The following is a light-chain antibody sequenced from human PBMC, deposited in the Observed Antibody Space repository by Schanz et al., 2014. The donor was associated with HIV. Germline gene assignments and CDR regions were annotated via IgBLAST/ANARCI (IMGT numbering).Light chain of an antibody. CDR1: QSIGNS. V-gene: IGKV1-5*01. J-gene: IGKJ2*01. Sequence: PIPHSPATLYASVGDRVTITCRTSQSIGNSLAWLQQKPGKAPKLLIYDASNLETGVPSRFSGSGSGTDFTFTISSLQPDDIATYFCLQYDSDSYTFGQGTKLEIK. CDR2: DAS. CDR3: LQYDSDSYT.